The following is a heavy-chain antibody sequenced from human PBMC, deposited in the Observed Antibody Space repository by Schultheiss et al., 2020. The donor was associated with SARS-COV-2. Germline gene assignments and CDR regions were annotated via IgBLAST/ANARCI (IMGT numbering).Heavy chain of an antibody. V-gene: IGHV1-18*01. CDR3: ARVRSEWLVLGYRYFDL. J-gene: IGHJ2*01. D-gene: IGHD6-19*01. Sequence: ASVKVSCKASGYTFTSYGISWVRQAPGQGLEWMGWISAYNGNTNYAQKLQGRVTMTTDTSTSTAYMELRSLRSDDTAVYYCARVRSEWLVLGYRYFDLWGRGTLVTVSS. CDR2: ISAYNGNT. CDR1: GYTFTSYG.